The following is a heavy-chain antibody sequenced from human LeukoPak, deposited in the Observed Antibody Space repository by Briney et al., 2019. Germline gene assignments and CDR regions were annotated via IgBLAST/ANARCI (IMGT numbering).Heavy chain of an antibody. V-gene: IGHV4-34*01. Sequence: PSETLSLTCAVYGGSFSGYYWGWIRQPPGKGLEWIGEINHSGSTNYNPSLKSRVTISVDTSKNQFSLKLSSVTAADTAVYYCAGGQVVVASTSNYYYYYGMDVWGQGTTVTVSS. D-gene: IGHD2-15*01. CDR3: AGGQVVVASTSNYYYYYGMDV. J-gene: IGHJ6*02. CDR1: GGSFSGYY. CDR2: INHSGST.